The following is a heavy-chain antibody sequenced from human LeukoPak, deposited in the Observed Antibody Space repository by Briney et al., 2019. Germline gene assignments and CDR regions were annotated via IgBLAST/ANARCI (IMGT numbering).Heavy chain of an antibody. D-gene: IGHD2-2*01. CDR2: IYSGGRT. V-gene: IGHV3-53*01. Sequence: GGSLRVSCAASRFTVSSNYMSWVRQAPGKGLEWVSVIYSGGRTYYADPVKGRFTISSDNSKNTLYLQMNSLRAEDTAVYYCASSSTTPGNWFDPWGQGTPVTVSS. CDR3: ASSSTTPGNWFDP. CDR1: RFTVSSNY. J-gene: IGHJ5*02.